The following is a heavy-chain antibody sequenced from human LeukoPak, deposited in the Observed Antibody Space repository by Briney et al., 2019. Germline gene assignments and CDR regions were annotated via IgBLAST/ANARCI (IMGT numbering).Heavy chain of an antibody. Sequence: SETLSLTCTVSGGSISSYYWSWIRQPPGKGLEWIGYIYYSGSTNYNPSLKSRVTISVDTSKNQFSLKLSSVTAADTAVYYCARDRFASSGWYSISDYWGQGTLVTVSS. V-gene: IGHV4-59*01. J-gene: IGHJ4*02. CDR1: GGSISSYY. CDR3: ARDRFASSGWYSISDY. D-gene: IGHD6-19*01. CDR2: IYYSGST.